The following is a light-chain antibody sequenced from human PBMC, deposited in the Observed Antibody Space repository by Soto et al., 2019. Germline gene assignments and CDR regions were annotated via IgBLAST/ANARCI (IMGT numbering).Light chain of an antibody. CDR3: QQYNSHPLF. V-gene: IGKV1-5*01. CDR2: DAS. J-gene: IGKJ2*01. Sequence: DIQMTQSPSTLSASVGDRVTITCRARQSISSWLAWYQQKAGKAPKLLIYDASSLESGVPSRFSGTGSGTEFTLTISSLQPDDFATYYCQQYNSHPLFFGQGTKLEIK. CDR1: QSISSW.